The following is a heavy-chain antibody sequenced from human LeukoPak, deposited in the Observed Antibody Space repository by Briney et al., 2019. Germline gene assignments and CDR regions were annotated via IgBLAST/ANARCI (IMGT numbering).Heavy chain of an antibody. CDR2: ISGSGGST. D-gene: IGHD6-13*01. V-gene: IGHV3-23*01. CDR1: GFSFSSYA. CDR3: ARTLAAAGTMNWFDP. Sequence: GGSLRLSCATSGFSFSSYAKSWVRQAPGKGLEWVSAISGSGGSTYYADSVKGRFTISRDNSKNTLYLQMNSLRAEDTAVYYCARTLAAAGTMNWFDPWGQGTLVTVSS. J-gene: IGHJ5*02.